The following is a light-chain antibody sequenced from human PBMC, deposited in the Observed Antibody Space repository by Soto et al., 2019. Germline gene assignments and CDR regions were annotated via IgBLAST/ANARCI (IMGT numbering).Light chain of an antibody. CDR3: QQYGGLFLS. CDR1: QSVSSSY. J-gene: IGKJ5*01. CDR2: AAS. Sequence: EIVLTQSPGTLSLSPGERATLSCRASQSVSSSYLAWYQQKPGQAPRLLIYAASSRATGIPDRFSGGGSGTDFTLTISRLEPEDFAVYYCQQYGGLFLSFGPGTRLEIK. V-gene: IGKV3-20*01.